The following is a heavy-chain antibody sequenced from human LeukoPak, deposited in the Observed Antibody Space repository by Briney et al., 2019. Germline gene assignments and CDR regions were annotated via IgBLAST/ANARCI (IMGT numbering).Heavy chain of an antibody. CDR3: ARDKSITMVRGVYNWFDP. Sequence: PGGSLRLSCAASGFTFSSYWMSWVRQAPGKGLERVANIKQDGSEKYYVDSVKGRFTISRDNAKNSLYLQMNSLRAEDTAVYYCARDKSITMVRGVYNWFDPWGQGTLVTVSS. CDR2: IKQDGSEK. V-gene: IGHV3-7*01. D-gene: IGHD3-10*01. CDR1: GFTFSSYW. J-gene: IGHJ5*02.